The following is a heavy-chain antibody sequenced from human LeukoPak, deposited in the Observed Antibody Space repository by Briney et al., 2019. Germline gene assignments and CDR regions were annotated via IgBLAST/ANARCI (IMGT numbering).Heavy chain of an antibody. CDR3: ARASAAAEDDY. D-gene: IGHD6-13*01. CDR2: ISAYNGNT. J-gene: IGHJ4*02. CDR1: GGTFSSYA. V-gene: IGHV1-18*01. Sequence: EASVKVSCKASGGTFSSYAISWVRQAPGQGLEWMGWISAYNGNTNYAQKLQGRVTMTTDTSTSTAYMELRSLRSDDTAVYYCARASAAAEDDYWGQGTLVTVSS.